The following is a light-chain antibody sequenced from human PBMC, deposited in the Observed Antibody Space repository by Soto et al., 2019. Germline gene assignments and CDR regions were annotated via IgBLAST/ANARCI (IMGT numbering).Light chain of an antibody. V-gene: IGLV2-8*01. CDR3: SSYTSSSTLFYV. J-gene: IGLJ1*01. Sequence: QSALTQPPSASGSPGQSVTISCTGTSSDVGRYNYVSWYQQEPGKAPKLMIYEVSKRPSGVPDRFSGSKSGNTASLTVSGLQAEDEADYYCSSYTSSSTLFYVFGTGTKLTVL. CDR2: EVS. CDR1: SSDVGRYNY.